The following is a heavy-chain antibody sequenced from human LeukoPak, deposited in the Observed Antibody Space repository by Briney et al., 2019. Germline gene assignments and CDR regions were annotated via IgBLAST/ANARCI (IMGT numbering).Heavy chain of an antibody. J-gene: IGHJ4*02. Sequence: GVSLRLSCAVSGFTFSNYWMTWVRQAPGKGLEWVANIRQDGSEKYYVDSVKGRFTISRDNAKNLLYLQMNSLRVEDTAVYYCANIAVATPELDYWGQGTLVTVSS. CDR1: GFTFSNYW. V-gene: IGHV3-7*01. D-gene: IGHD6-19*01. CDR3: ANIAVATPELDY. CDR2: IRQDGSEK.